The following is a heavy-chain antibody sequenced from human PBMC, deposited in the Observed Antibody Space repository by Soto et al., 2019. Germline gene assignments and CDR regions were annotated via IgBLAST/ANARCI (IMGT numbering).Heavy chain of an antibody. V-gene: IGHV4-38-2*01. CDR3: AGGDCSTTSCSRECFQR. CDR1: GYSINSGYY. J-gene: IGHJ1*01. CDR2: VYQSGST. D-gene: IGHD2-2*01. Sequence: ETLSLTCAVSGYSINSGYYWAWIRQPPEKELEWIGSVYQSGSTYYNPSLKSRVIISVDTSKKQFSLKFRSVTAADTATYYCAGGDCSTTSCSRECFQRWGQGTLVTVSS.